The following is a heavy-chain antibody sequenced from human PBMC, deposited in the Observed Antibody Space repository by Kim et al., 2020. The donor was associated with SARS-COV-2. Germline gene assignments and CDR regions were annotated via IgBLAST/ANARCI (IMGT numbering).Heavy chain of an antibody. CDR1: GFTFSSYS. CDR3: ARWSLDYYGSGSYSFDY. CDR2: ISSSSSTI. J-gene: IGHJ4*02. D-gene: IGHD3-10*01. V-gene: IGHV3-48*02. Sequence: GGSLRLSCAASGFTFSSYSMNWVRQAPGKGLEWVSYISSSSSTIYYADSVKGRFTISRDNAKNSLYLQMNSLRDEDTAVYYCARWSLDYYGSGSYSFDYWGQGTLVTVSS.